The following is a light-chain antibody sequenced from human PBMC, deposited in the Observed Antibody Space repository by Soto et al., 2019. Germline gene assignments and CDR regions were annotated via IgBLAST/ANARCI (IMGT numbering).Light chain of an antibody. Sequence: DIQMTQSPSTLSASVGDRVTITCRASQSISSWLAWYQQKPGKAPKLLIYDASSLESGVPSRFSGSGSGTEFTLTISSLQPDDFATYCCQRYNSYFPWTFGQGTKVDI. V-gene: IGKV1-5*01. CDR1: QSISSW. CDR3: QRYNSYFPWT. J-gene: IGKJ1*01. CDR2: DAS.